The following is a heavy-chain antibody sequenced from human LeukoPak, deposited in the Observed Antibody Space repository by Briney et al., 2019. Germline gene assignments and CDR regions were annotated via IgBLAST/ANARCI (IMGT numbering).Heavy chain of an antibody. D-gene: IGHD6-6*01. V-gene: IGHV1-2*02. J-gene: IGHJ4*02. CDR1: GYTFTGYY. CDR2: INPNSGGT. CDR3: ARAARSEQLAYDY. Sequence: EASVKVSCKASGYTFTGYYMHWVRQAPGQGLEWMGWINPNSGGTNYAQKFQGRVTMTRDTSISTAYMELSRLRSDDTAVYYCARAARSEQLAYDYWGQGTLVTVSS.